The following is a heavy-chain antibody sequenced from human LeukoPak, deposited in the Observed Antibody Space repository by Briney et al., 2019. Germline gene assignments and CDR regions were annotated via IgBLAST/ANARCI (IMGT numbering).Heavy chain of an antibody. D-gene: IGHD6-19*01. CDR2: IKQDGSEK. CDR3: ARGGKRAVAGTRSPQYFQH. CDR1: GFTFTSYW. V-gene: IGHV3-7*04. J-gene: IGHJ1*01. Sequence: GGSLRLSCAASGFTFTSYWMSWVRQDPGKGLEWVATIKQDGSEKYYVDSVKGRFTISRDNAKNSLYLQMNSLRAEDTAVYYCARGGKRAVAGTRSPQYFQHWGQGTLVTVSS.